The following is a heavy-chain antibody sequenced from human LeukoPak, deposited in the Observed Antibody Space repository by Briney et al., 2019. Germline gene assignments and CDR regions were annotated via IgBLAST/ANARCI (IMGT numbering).Heavy chain of an antibody. Sequence: PGGSLRLSCAASGFTFSSYAMIWVGQAPGKGLEWVSLISDSGTSTYYPDSVKGRFTISRDNSKNTVYLQMNSLRAEDTAVYYCAKGLSGYGSWRPFDYWGQRTLVTVSS. CDR1: GFTFSSYA. CDR3: AKGLSGYGSWRPFDY. V-gene: IGHV3-23*01. J-gene: IGHJ4*02. D-gene: IGHD3-10*01. CDR2: ISDSGTST.